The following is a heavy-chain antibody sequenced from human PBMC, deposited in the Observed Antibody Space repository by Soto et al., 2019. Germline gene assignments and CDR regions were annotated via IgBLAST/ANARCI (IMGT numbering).Heavy chain of an antibody. Sequence: EVQLQESGGGLVQPGGSLRLSCAASGITIRNYPMSWVRQAPGKGLDWVSGISGSGDRTYYADSAKGRFTISKDFSKNSLSLQLDSLRVEDTAVYFCVKDNVSNPSTAPHWHQGTLGTVAS. J-gene: IGHJ4*02. CDR2: ISGSGDRT. CDR3: VKDNVSNPSTAPH. CDR1: GITIRNYP. D-gene: IGHD2-2*01. V-gene: IGHV3-23*01.